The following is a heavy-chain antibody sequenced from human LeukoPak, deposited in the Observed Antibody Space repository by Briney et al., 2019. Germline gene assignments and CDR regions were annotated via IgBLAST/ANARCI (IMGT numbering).Heavy chain of an antibody. V-gene: IGHV1-8*03. CDR2: MNPNSGNT. J-gene: IGHJ4*02. Sequence: GASVKVSCKASGYTFASYDINWVRQATGQGLEWMGWMNPNSGNTGYAQKFQGRVTITRNTSISTAYMELSSLRSEDTAVYYCALLWFGEFPHCWGQGTLVTVSS. D-gene: IGHD3-10*01. CDR3: ALLWFGEFPHC. CDR1: GYTFASYD.